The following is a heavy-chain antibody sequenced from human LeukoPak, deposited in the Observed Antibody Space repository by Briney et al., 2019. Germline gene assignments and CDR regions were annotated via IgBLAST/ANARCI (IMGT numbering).Heavy chain of an antibody. D-gene: IGHD2-2*01. CDR2: INHSGST. V-gene: IGHV4-34*01. J-gene: IGHJ5*02. CDR1: GGSFSGYY. CDR3: ARGHIVVVPAAQGGFDP. Sequence: SETLSLTCAVYGGSFSGYYWSWIRQHPGKGLEWIGEINHSGSTNYNPSLKSRVTISVATSKNQFSLKLSSVTAADTAVYYCARGHIVVVPAAQGGFDPWGREPCSPSPQ.